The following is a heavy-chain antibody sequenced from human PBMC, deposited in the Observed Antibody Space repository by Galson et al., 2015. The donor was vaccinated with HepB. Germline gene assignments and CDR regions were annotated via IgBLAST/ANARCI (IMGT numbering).Heavy chain of an antibody. V-gene: IGHV3-74*01. CDR2: INNDGTTT. J-gene: IGHJ4*02. CDR1: EFILSMYW. D-gene: IGHD4-23*01. CDR3: ARPYGGNYHFDY. Sequence: SLRLSCAASEFILSMYWMNWVRQAPRKGLVWVSRINNDGTTTNYADSVKGRFTISRDNAKNNLYLQMNSLRAEDTAVYYGARPYGGNYHFDYWGQGTLVTVSS.